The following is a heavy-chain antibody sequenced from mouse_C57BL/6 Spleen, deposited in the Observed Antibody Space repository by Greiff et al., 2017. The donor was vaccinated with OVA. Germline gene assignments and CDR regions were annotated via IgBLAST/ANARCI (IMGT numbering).Heavy chain of an antibody. Sequence: VQLQQSGAELARPGASVKLSCTASGYTFTSYGISWVKQRTGQGLEWIGEIYPRSGNTSYNEKFKGKATLTAAKSSSTAYMELRSLTSEDSAVYFCERELSITTVGPFDYWGQGTTLTVSS. J-gene: IGHJ2*01. D-gene: IGHD1-1*01. CDR2: IYPRSGNT. CDR1: GYTFTSYG. V-gene: IGHV1-81*01. CDR3: ERELSITTVGPFDY.